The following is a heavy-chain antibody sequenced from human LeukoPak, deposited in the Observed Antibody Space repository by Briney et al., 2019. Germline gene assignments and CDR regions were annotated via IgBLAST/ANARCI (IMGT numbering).Heavy chain of an antibody. V-gene: IGHV1-2*02. CDR1: GYSFTSYR. CDR3: ARGYGSGSYYVIDY. CDR2: INPNSGGT. Sequence: APVKVSCKASGYSFTSYRISWVRQAPGQGLEWMGWINPNSGGTNYAQKFQGRVTMTRDTSISTAYMELSRLRSDDTAVYYCARGYGSGSYYVIDYWGQGTLVTVSS. J-gene: IGHJ4*02. D-gene: IGHD3-10*01.